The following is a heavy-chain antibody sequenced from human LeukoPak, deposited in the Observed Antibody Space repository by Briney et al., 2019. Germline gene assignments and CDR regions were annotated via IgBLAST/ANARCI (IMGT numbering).Heavy chain of an antibody. V-gene: IGHV3-48*03. CDR1: GFTFSSYE. D-gene: IGHD3-10*02. CDR2: LSSSGSTI. CDR3: AELGITMIGGV. Sequence: GGSLRLFCAASGFTFSSYEMNWVRPAPGKGLEGGSYLSSSGSTIYYADHVKGRFTISRDNAKNSLYLQMNSLSAEDTAVYYCAELGITMIGGVWGKGTTVNISS. J-gene: IGHJ6*04.